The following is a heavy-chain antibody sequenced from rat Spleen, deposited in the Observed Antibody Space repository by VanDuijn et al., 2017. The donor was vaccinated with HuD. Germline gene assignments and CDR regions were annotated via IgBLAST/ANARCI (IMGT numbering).Heavy chain of an antibody. V-gene: IGHV2-15*01. Sequence: QVQLKESGPGLVQPSQTLSLTCTVSGFSLTDYSVNWVRQPPGKGLEWIGAIWSGGSTDYNSTPKSRLSISRDTSKSQVLLKMNSLQTEDTAIYFCGRSYYGYILNWFSYWGPGTLVTVSS. CDR3: GRSYYGYILNWFSY. CDR2: IWSGGST. J-gene: IGHJ3*01. D-gene: IGHD1-7*01. CDR1: GFSLTDYS.